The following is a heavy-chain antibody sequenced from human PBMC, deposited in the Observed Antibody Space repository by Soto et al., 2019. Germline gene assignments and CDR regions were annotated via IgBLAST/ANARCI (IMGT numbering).Heavy chain of an antibody. D-gene: IGHD3-16*01. CDR1: GYSFAGFY. CDR3: AIIMTRSDSFDI. J-gene: IGHJ3*02. V-gene: IGHV1-2*04. CDR2: INSNSGAT. Sequence: ASVKVSCKXSGYSFAGFYIHWMRQAPGQGLEWVGSINSNSGATTYAQKFQDSVAMTRDTSVSTAYMDLNRLTSDDTAIYYCAIIMTRSDSFDIWGQGTMVTVSS.